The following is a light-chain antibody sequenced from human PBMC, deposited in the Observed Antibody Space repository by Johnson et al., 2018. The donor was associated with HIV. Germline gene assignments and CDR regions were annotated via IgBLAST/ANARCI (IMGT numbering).Light chain of an antibody. Sequence: QSVLTQPPSVSAAPGQQVTISCSGSSSNIGNNYVSWYQQLPGTAPKLLIYENNKRPSGIPDRFYGSKSGTSATLGITGLQTGDEADYYCGTWDSSLSAYVFGTGTKVTVV. V-gene: IGLV1-51*02. CDR1: SSNIGNNY. CDR3: GTWDSSLSAYV. CDR2: ENN. J-gene: IGLJ1*01.